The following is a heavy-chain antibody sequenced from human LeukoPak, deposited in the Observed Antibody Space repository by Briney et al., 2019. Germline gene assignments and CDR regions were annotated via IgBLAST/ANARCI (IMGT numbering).Heavy chain of an antibody. CDR2: IYSDGSSK. J-gene: IGHJ4*02. V-gene: IGHV3-74*01. D-gene: IGHD6-13*01. CDR1: GFTLSSYW. CDR3: ARIASHSSSWYDGGY. Sequence: GGSLRLSCAASGFTLSSYWMHSVRQAPGKGLVWVSRIYSDGSSKNYAYSVQGGFTITRDNDKNTLYLLMNSLRAEETGVYYCARIASHSSSWYDGGYWGQGTLVTVSS.